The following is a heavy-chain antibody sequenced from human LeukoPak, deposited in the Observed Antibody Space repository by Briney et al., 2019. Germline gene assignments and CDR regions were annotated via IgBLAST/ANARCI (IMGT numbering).Heavy chain of an antibody. J-gene: IGHJ4*02. D-gene: IGHD3-22*01. CDR1: GYSISSGYY. V-gene: IGHV4-38-2*02. Sequence: SETLSLTCTVSGYSISSGYYWGWIRPPPGKGLEWIGSIYHSGSTYYNPSLKSRVTISVDTSKNQFSLKLSSVTAADTAVYYCARVGPLYYDSSGYYYDWGQGTLVTVSS. CDR2: IYHSGST. CDR3: ARVGPLYYDSSGYYYD.